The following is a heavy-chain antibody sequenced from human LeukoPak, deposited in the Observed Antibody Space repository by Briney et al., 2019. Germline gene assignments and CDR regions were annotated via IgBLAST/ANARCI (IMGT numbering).Heavy chain of an antibody. Sequence: PGGSLRLSCAASGFTFSSYTMNWVRQAPGKGLEWVSYISSSTSTRYYADSVRGRFTISRDNAKNSLYLQMNSLRTEDTAVYYCAREGLRYPGYFDYWGQGTLVTVSS. CDR1: GFTFSSYT. D-gene: IGHD5-12*01. V-gene: IGHV3-48*01. CDR3: AREGLRYPGYFDY. CDR2: ISSSTSTR. J-gene: IGHJ4*02.